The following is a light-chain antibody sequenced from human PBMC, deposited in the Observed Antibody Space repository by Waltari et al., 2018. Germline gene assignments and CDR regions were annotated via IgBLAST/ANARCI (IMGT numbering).Light chain of an antibody. CDR2: VNNDGEH. Sequence: QLVVTQSPSASASLGASVKLTCTLSSGHSSYAIAWHQHQSAKGPRFLMRVNNDGEHTKGDVIPDRFPGSSSGAELYLPRYSLQSGDQADYYCQTWDNGIVVFGEGTKVTVL. J-gene: IGLJ2*01. CDR3: QTWDNGIVV. V-gene: IGLV4-69*01. CDR1: SGHSSYA.